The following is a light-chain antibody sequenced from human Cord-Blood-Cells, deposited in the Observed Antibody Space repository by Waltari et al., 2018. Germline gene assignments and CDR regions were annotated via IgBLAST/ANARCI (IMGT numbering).Light chain of an antibody. CDR3: YSTDSSGNHRV. J-gene: IGLJ2*01. V-gene: IGLV3-10*01. CDR1: AFQTKQ. CDR2: EDS. Sequence: SSDLTQPPSGYVSAGETATHTRSGDAFQTKQASWYQQKPGQAPVLVIYEDSKRPSGIPERFSGSSSGTMATLTISGAQVEDEADYYCYSTDSSGNHRVFGGGTKLTVL.